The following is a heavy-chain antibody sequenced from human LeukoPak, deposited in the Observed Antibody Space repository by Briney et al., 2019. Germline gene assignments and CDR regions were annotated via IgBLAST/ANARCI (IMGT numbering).Heavy chain of an antibody. J-gene: IGHJ4*02. CDR1: GYTFTSYG. V-gene: IGHV1-2*02. CDR2: INPNSGGT. Sequence: ASVKVSCKASGYTFTSYGISWVRQAPGQGLEWMGWINPNSGGTNYAQKFQGRVTMTRDTSISTAYMELSRLRSDDTAVYYCARVYDSSSAYFDYWGQGTLVTVSS. CDR3: ARVYDSSSAYFDY. D-gene: IGHD3-22*01.